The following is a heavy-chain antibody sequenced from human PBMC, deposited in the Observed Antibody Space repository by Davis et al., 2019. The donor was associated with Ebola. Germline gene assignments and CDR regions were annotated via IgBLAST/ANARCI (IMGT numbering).Heavy chain of an antibody. CDR2: IKKDGSEN. Sequence: PSETLSLTCAASGFTFNNYWMGWVRQAPGRGLEWVANIKKDGSENYYVDSVKGRFTTSRDNAKNSLYLQMNSLRAEDTAVYYCARGQYLPYDVFDVWGQGTMVTVFS. D-gene: IGHD2-2*01. CDR3: ARGQYLPYDVFDV. V-gene: IGHV3-7*03. CDR1: GFTFNNYW. J-gene: IGHJ3*01.